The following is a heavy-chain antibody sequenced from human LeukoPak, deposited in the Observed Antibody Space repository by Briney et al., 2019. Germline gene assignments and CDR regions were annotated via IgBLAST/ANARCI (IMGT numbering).Heavy chain of an antibody. D-gene: IGHD3-3*01. Sequence: SETLSLTCTVSGGSVSSGSYYWSWIRQPPGKGLEWIGYIYYSGSTNYNPSLKSRVTISVDTSKNQFSLKLSSVTAADTAVYYCARERAGQTYYDFWSGYYPEFGFWGQGTLVTVSS. CDR2: IYYSGST. CDR1: GGSVSSGSYY. V-gene: IGHV4-61*01. CDR3: ARERAGQTYYDFWSGYYPEFGF. J-gene: IGHJ4*02.